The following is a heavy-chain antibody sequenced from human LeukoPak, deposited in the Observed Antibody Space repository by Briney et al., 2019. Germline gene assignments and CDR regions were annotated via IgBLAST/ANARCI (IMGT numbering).Heavy chain of an antibody. Sequence: PGGSLRLSCVASGFTFSNYWMTWVRQAPGKGLEWVANIKEDGSEKNYADSVKGRFTISRDNAKNSLYLRMNSLRGEDTAVYYCARARYSDFWGQGTLVTVSS. CDR1: GFTFSNYW. J-gene: IGHJ4*02. V-gene: IGHV3-7*01. CDR3: ARARYSDF. CDR2: IKEDGSEK.